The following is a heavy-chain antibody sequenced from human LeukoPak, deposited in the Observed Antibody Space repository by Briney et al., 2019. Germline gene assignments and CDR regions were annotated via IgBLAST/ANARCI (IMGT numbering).Heavy chain of an antibody. D-gene: IGHD4-23*01. CDR2: IYSSGST. Sequence: SETLSLTCTVSGGSISSGSYYWSWIRQPVGKGLEWIGRIYSSGSTNYNPSLKSRVTMSVDTSKNQFSLKLSSVAAADTAVYYCARVGLGGISFFDPWGQGTLVTVSS. V-gene: IGHV4-61*02. J-gene: IGHJ5*02. CDR1: GGSISSGSYY. CDR3: ARVGLGGISFFDP.